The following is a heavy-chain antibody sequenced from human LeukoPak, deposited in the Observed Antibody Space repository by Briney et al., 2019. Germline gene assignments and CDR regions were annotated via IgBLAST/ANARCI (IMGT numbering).Heavy chain of an antibody. CDR2: IWYDGSNK. CDR1: GSTFSSSW. Sequence: GGSLRLSCVDSGSTFSSSWMTWLRQAPGKGLEWVAVIWYDGSNKYYADSVKGRFTISRDNSKNTLYLQMNSLRAEDTAVYYCARDKWPYGDYPPPWFDPWGQGTLVTVSS. J-gene: IGHJ5*02. CDR3: ARDKWPYGDYPPPWFDP. D-gene: IGHD4-17*01. V-gene: IGHV3-33*08.